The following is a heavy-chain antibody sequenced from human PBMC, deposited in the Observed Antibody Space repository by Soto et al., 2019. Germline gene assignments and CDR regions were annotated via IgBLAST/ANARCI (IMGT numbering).Heavy chain of an antibody. CDR3: AKRSSSSTFDY. Sequence: EVQLLESGGGLVQPGESLRLSCAASGFTFSSYAMSWVRQAPGKGLEWVSVISGSDDSTYYADSMKGRVTISRDNSKNTLYLQMNSLRAEDTAVYYCAKRSSSSTFDYWGQGTLVTVSS. CDR2: ISGSDDST. J-gene: IGHJ4*02. D-gene: IGHD6-6*01. CDR1: GFTFSSYA. V-gene: IGHV3-23*01.